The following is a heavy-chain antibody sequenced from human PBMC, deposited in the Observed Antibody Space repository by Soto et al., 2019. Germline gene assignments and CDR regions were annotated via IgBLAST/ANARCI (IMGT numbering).Heavy chain of an antibody. CDR2: IYYSGST. J-gene: IGHJ6*03. V-gene: IGHV4-59*01. Sequence: PSETLSLTCTVSGGSISSYYWSWIRQPPGKGLEWIGYIYYSGSTNYNPSLKSRVTISVDTSKNQFSLKLSSVTAADTAVYYCARTWSPYYYYMDVWGKGATVTVSS. CDR3: ARTWSPYYYYMDV. CDR1: GGSISSYY. D-gene: IGHD1-1*01.